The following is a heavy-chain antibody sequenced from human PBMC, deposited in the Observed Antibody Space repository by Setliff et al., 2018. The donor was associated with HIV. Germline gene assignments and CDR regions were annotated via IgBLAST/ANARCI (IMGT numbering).Heavy chain of an antibody. V-gene: IGHV3-21*01. J-gene: IGHJ4*02. Sequence: GSLRLSCAASGFTFNNFAMNWVRQAPGKGLEWVSSISSSSSYIYYADSVKGRFTISRDNAKNSLYLQMNSLRAEDTAVYYCAVHYYDSSGYDYWGQGTLVTVSS. CDR1: GFTFNNFA. CDR2: ISSSSSYI. D-gene: IGHD3-22*01. CDR3: AVHYYDSSGYDY.